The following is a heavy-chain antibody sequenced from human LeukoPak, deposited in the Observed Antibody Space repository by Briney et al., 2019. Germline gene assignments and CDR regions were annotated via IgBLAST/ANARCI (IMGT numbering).Heavy chain of an antibody. Sequence: PGGSLRLSCAASGFTFSSYAMSWVRQAPGKGLEGGSAISGSGGSTYYADSVKGRFTISRDNSKNTLYLQMNSLRAEDTAVYYCANGYSGYDGPFDYWGQGTLVTVSS. CDR2: ISGSGGST. CDR3: ANGYSGYDGPFDY. J-gene: IGHJ4*02. D-gene: IGHD5-12*01. CDR1: GFTFSSYA. V-gene: IGHV3-23*01.